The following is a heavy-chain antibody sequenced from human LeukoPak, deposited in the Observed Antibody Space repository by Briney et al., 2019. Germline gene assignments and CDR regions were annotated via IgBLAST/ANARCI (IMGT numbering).Heavy chain of an antibody. CDR1: GYSFIDYF. V-gene: IGHV1-2*02. D-gene: IGHD3-10*01. CDR2: INPNSGAT. Sequence: ASVKVSCKASGYSFIDYFIHWVRQAPGQGIEWIGWINPNSGATTYAQTFQGRVTVTRDTSFCTAYMELNSMRSDDTAVYYCSRIRISGRYYNYWGQGTLVTVSS. J-gene: IGHJ4*02. CDR3: SRIRISGRYYNY.